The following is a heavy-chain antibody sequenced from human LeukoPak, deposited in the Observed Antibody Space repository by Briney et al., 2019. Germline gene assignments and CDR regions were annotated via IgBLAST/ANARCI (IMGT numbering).Heavy chain of an antibody. J-gene: IGHJ6*02. CDR1: GGSFSGYH. D-gene: IGHD4-17*01. CDR2: INHSGST. Sequence: SETLSLTCAVYGGSFSGYHWSWIRQPPGKGLEWIGEINHSGSTNYNPSLKSRDAISVDTSKNQFSLKLSSVTAAGTAVYYCARVILTVTTYYYYYYGMDVWGQGTTVTVSS. V-gene: IGHV4-34*01. CDR3: ARVILTVTTYYYYYYGMDV.